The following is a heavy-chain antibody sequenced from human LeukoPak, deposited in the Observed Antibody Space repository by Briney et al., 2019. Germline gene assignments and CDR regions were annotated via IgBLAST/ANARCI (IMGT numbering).Heavy chain of an antibody. CDR3: ARFAKGYGSGDIDY. J-gene: IGHJ4*02. V-gene: IGHV3-7*01. CDR2: LKQDGPPK. D-gene: IGHD3-10*01. CDR1: GFTFSRSW. Sequence: GGSLRLSRVASGFTFSRSWMRWVRPAPGKGLEWVAYLKQDGPPKHPVASVRGQLIISRDNAKNSLPLQMDSLRAEDTALYYCARFAKGYGSGDIDYWGQGTLVTVSS.